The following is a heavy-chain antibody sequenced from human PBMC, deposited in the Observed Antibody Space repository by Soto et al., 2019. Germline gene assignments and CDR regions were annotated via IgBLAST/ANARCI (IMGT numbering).Heavy chain of an antibody. CDR2: ISGYNGNT. Sequence: QVRLVQSGAEVKKPGASVKVSCKASGYTFSNYGISWVRQAPGQGLEWMGWISGYNGNTIYAQKVQERVTVTIDTSTNTAYLELRSLRPDDTAVYYCTREVTGYGSGSCDYWGQGTLVTVSS. CDR3: TREVTGYGSGSCDY. V-gene: IGHV1-18*01. CDR1: GYTFSNYG. J-gene: IGHJ4*02. D-gene: IGHD6-19*01.